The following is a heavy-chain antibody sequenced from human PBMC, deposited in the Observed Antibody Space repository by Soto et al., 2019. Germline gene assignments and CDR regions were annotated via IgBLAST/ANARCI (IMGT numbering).Heavy chain of an antibody. D-gene: IGHD3-22*01. J-gene: IGHJ4*02. V-gene: IGHV1-46*01. CDR1: GYTFTSYY. CDR3: ASEYYYDSSGYPLYYFDY. CDR2: INPSGGST. Sequence: ASVKVSCKASGYTFTSYYMHWVRQAPGQGLEWMGIINPSGGSTSYAQKFQGRVTMTRDTSTSTVYMELSSLRSEDTAVYYCASEYYYDSSGYPLYYFDYWGQGTLVTVSP.